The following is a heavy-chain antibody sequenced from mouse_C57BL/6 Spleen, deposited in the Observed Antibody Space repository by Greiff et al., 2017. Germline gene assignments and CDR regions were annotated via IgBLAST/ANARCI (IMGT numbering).Heavy chain of an antibody. Sequence: QVQLQQSGAELVKPGASVKISCKASGYAFSSYWMNWVKQRPGKGLEWIGQIYPGDGDTNYNGKFKGKATLTADKSSSAAYMQLSILTSEDSAVYFCARREDYYGSSGAGYAMDYWGQGTSLTVSS. D-gene: IGHD1-1*01. CDR1: GYAFSSYW. J-gene: IGHJ4*01. CDR3: ARREDYYGSSGAGYAMDY. V-gene: IGHV1-80*01. CDR2: IYPGDGDT.